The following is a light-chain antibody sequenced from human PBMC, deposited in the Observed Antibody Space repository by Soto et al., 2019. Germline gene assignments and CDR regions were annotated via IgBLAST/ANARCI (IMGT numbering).Light chain of an antibody. CDR1: QDSGIY. J-gene: IGKJ3*01. V-gene: IGKV1-33*01. CDR3: QQCDNLPFT. CDR2: DAS. Sequence: DIQMTQSPSSLSASVGDRVTITCQASQDSGIYLNWYQQKPGRAPRLLIYDASKLQTGVPSRFSGSGSGKDFSLTITSLQPEDIATYYCQQCDNLPFTFGPGTKVNIK.